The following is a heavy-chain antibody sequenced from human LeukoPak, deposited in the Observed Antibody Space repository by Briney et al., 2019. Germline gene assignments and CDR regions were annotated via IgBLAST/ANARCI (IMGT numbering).Heavy chain of an antibody. V-gene: IGHV1-69*01. CDR1: GGTFSSYA. CDR2: IIPIFGTA. J-gene: IGHJ3*02. Sequence: SVKVSCKASGGTFSSYAISWVRQAPGQGLEWMGGIIPIFGTANYAQKFQGRVTITADESTSTAYMELSSLRSEDTAVYYCAALDGIVGATGAFDIWGQGTMVTVSS. CDR3: AALDGIVGATGAFDI. D-gene: IGHD1-26*01.